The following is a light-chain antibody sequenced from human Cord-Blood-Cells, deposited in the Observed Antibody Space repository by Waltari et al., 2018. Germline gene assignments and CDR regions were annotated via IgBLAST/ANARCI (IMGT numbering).Light chain of an antibody. J-gene: IGLJ2*01. CDR2: DVS. CDR1: SSDVGGYTY. Sequence: QSALTQPASVSGSPGQSITISCTGTSSDVGGYTYVPCYQQHPGKAPKLMSYDVSNRPSGVSNRVSGSKSGNTASLTIYGLQAEDEADYYCSSYTSSSTLDVVFGGGTKLTVL. CDR3: SSYTSSSTLDVV. V-gene: IGLV2-14*01.